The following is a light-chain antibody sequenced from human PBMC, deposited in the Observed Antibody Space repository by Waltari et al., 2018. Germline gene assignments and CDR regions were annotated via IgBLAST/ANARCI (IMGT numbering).Light chain of an antibody. CDR1: QSGSGN. CDR2: GAS. Sequence: DIVMTQSPATLSVSLGERATLSCRASQSGSGNLDWYQQKPGQAPRLLIYGASTRATGVPARFSGSGSGTEFTLTISSLQSEYFAVYYCQHYNTWPPLFTFGPGTKVDIK. J-gene: IGKJ3*01. CDR3: QHYNTWPPLFT. V-gene: IGKV3-15*01.